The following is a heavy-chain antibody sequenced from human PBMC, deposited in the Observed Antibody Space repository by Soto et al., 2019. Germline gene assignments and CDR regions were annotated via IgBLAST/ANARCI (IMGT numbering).Heavy chain of an antibody. V-gene: IGHV5-51*01. D-gene: IGHD6-13*01. CDR3: ARSIRSSPYFDY. J-gene: IGHJ4*02. Sequence: DVELVQSGAEVKRPGESLRISCQCSGYTFSHMWIAWVRQMPGKGLEYMGIISPADSETRYSPAFQGQVTISVDRSSSTAYLQWSSLKASDSGFYYCARSIRSSPYFDYWGQGALVTVSS. CDR2: ISPADSET. CDR1: GYTFSHMW.